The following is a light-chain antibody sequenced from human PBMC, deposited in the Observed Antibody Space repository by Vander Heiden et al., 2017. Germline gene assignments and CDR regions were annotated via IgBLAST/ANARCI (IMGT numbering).Light chain of an antibody. Sequence: SYVPSQPPSVSVAPGPTARLTCGGNNMGSKSVQWYQQKAGQAPVLVVDDDSDWPSGIPERFSGSNSGNTATLTISRVEAGDEADYYWQVWDSSSDHHVVFGGGTKLTVL. CDR3: QVWDSSSDHHVV. CDR1: NMGSKS. CDR2: DDS. V-gene: IGLV3-21*02. J-gene: IGLJ2*01.